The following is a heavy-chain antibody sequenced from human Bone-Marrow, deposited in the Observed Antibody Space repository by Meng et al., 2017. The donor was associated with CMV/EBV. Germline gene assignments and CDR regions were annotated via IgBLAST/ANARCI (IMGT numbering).Heavy chain of an antibody. CDR3: ARGEVVSRAFDI. J-gene: IGHJ3*02. V-gene: IGHV1-69*10. CDR1: GGTFSSYA. CDR2: IIPILGIA. D-gene: IGHD3-22*01. Sequence: SVKVSCKASGGTFSSYAISWVRQAPGQGLEWMGGIIPILGIANYAQKFRGRVTITADKSTSTAYMELSSLRSEDTAVYYCARGEVVSRAFDIWGQGTMVTVSS.